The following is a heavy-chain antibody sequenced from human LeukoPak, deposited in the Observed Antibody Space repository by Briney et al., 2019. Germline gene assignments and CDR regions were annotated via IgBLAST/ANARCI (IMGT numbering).Heavy chain of an antibody. CDR1: GGSISSSNW. CDR3: ARVFRGYCSGGSCYSGWFDP. CDR2: IYHSGST. J-gene: IGHJ5*02. D-gene: IGHD2-15*01. V-gene: IGHV4-4*02. Sequence: SETLSLTCAVSGGSISSSNWWSRVRQPPGKGLEWIGEIYHSGSTNYNPSLKSRVTISVDKSKNQFSLKLSSVTAADTAVYYCARVFRGYCSGGSCYSGWFDPWGQGTLVTVSS.